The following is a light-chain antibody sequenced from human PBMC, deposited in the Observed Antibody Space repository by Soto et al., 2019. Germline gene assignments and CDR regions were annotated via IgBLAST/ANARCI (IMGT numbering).Light chain of an antibody. CDR1: QSLVYTDGNTY. CDR2: RVS. Sequence: DVVMTQSPLSLPVTLGQPASISCRSSQSLVYTDGNTYLSWFQQRPGQSPRRLIYRVSNRDSGVPDRFSGSGSGTDFTLKISRVEAEDVGLYYCMQGTHWPLTFGGGTKVDIK. CDR3: MQGTHWPLT. J-gene: IGKJ4*01. V-gene: IGKV2-30*01.